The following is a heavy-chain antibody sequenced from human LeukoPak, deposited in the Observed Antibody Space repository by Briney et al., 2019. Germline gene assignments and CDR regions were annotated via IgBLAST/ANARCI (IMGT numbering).Heavy chain of an antibody. Sequence: AGGSLRLSCAASGFTFDDYAMHWVRQAPGKGLEWVSGISWNSGSIGYADSVKGRFTISRDSAKNSLYLQMNSLRAEDTALYYCAKDRRGGLYYFDYWGQGTLVTVSS. CDR3: AKDRRGGLYYFDY. CDR1: GFTFDDYA. CDR2: ISWNSGSI. V-gene: IGHV3-9*01. J-gene: IGHJ4*02.